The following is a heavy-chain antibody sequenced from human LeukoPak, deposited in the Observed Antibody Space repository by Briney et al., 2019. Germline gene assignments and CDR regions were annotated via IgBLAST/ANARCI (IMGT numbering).Heavy chain of an antibody. CDR3: ARWGAYYDFWSGYSNDAFDI. CDR2: IYYSGST. CDR1: GGSISSYY. V-gene: IGHV4-59*08. D-gene: IGHD3-3*01. Sequence: SETLSLTCTVSGGSISSYYWSWIRQPPGKGLEWIGYIYYSGSTNYNPSLKSRVTISVDTSKIQFSLKLSSVTAADTAVYYCARWGAYYDFWSGYSNDAFDIWGQGTMVTVSS. J-gene: IGHJ3*02.